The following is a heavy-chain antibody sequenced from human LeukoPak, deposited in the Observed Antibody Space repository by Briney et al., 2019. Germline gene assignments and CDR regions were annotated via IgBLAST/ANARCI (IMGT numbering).Heavy chain of an antibody. Sequence: GGSLRLSCAASGFTFSSYWMHWVRQAPGKGLVWVSRIKTDGSSTSYADSVKGRFTISRDNAKNTLYLQMNSLRAEDTAVYYCSRDGVGTTPSDYWGQGTLVTVSS. J-gene: IGHJ4*02. CDR1: GFTFSSYW. CDR3: SRDGVGTTPSDY. V-gene: IGHV3-74*01. CDR2: IKTDGSST. D-gene: IGHD1-26*01.